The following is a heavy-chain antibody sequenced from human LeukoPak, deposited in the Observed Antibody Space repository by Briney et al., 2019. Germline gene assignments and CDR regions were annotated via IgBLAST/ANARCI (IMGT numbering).Heavy chain of an antibody. CDR1: GFTFSSYW. J-gene: IGHJ4*02. Sequence: GGSLRLSCAASGFTFSSYWMSWVRQAPGKGLEWVANIKQDGSEKYYVDSVKGRFTISRDNAKNSLYLQMNSLRAEDTAVYYCARTFSSGTLYYFDYWGQGTLVTVSS. CDR3: ARTFSSGTLYYFDY. D-gene: IGHD6-19*01. V-gene: IGHV3-7*01. CDR2: IKQDGSEK.